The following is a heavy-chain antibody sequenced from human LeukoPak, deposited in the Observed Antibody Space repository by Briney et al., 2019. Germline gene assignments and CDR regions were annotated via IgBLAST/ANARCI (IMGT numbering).Heavy chain of an antibody. CDR3: ARDGDCSGGSCYSPNWFDP. D-gene: IGHD2-15*01. J-gene: IGHJ5*02. CDR1: GFTFSSYS. CDR2: ISSSSSTI. V-gene: IGHV3-48*04. Sequence: GGSLRLSCAASGFTFSSYSMNWVRQAPGKGLEWVSYISSSSSTIYYADSVKGRFTISRDNAKNSLYLQMNSLRAEDTAVYYCARDGDCSGGSCYSPNWFDPWGQGTLVTVSS.